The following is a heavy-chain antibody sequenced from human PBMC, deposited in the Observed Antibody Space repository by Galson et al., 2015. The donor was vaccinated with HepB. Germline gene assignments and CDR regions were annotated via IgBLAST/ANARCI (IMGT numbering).Heavy chain of an antibody. J-gene: IGHJ4*02. CDR2: ISSGSTT. Sequence: SLRLSCAASGFTFSSHAMTWVRQAPGKGLKWVSSISSGSTTFYADSVKGRFTISRDNSKNTVYLQMNSLKTEDTAVYYCTRHRRVGTTFFDSWGQGTLVPVSS. CDR1: GFTFSSHA. D-gene: IGHD1-26*01. CDR3: TRHRRVGTTFFDS. V-gene: IGHV3-23*05.